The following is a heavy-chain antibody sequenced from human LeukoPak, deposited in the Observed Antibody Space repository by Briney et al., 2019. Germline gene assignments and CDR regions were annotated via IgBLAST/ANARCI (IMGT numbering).Heavy chain of an antibody. Sequence: GGSLRLSCAASGFTFSSYSMNWVRQAPGKGLEWVSSISSSSSYIYYADSVKGRFTISRDNAKNSLYLQMNSLRAEDTAVYYCARSLPRGAFDIWGQGTMVTVSS. CDR2: ISSSSSYI. CDR1: GFTFSSYS. V-gene: IGHV3-21*01. J-gene: IGHJ3*02. CDR3: ARSLPRGAFDI.